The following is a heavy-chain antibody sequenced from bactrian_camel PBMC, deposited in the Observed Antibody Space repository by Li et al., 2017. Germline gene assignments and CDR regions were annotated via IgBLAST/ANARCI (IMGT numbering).Heavy chain of an antibody. CDR2: IMILGATT. D-gene: IGHD5*01. J-gene: IGHJ4*01. V-gene: IGHV3S40*01. CDR1: GITEGTNC. CDR3: AAGWSYGVGTLLRRHYDY. Sequence: VQLVESGGGSVQVGGSLRLSCEVSGITEGTNCIGWFRQAPGKEREGVAAIMILGATTYYADSVKGRFAIWQDNAKATVYLEINYLRPEDTAMYYCAAGWSYGVGTLLRRHYDYWGQGTQVTVS.